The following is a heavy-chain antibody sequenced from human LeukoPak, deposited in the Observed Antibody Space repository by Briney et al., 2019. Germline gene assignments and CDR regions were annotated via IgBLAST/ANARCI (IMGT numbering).Heavy chain of an antibody. CDR1: GFTFSDYY. Sequence: GGSLRLSCAASGFTFSDYYMTWIRQAPGKGLEWVSSISSSGTTISYADSVKGRVTISRDNAKDSLYLQINSLRAEDTAVYYCARDRASYYYYYGMDVWGQGTTVTVSS. CDR3: ARDRASYYYYYGMDV. CDR2: ISSSGTTI. V-gene: IGHV3-11*04. J-gene: IGHJ6*02.